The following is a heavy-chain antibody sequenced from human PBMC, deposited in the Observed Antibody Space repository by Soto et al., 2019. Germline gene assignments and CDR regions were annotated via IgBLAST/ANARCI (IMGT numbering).Heavy chain of an antibody. CDR1: GCC. D-gene: IGHD6-13*01. V-gene: IGHV4-34*01. J-gene: IGHJ6*01. CDR2: VNHSGST. CDR3: ARGGYSRPLSLRRCNYGMAV. Sequence: GCCWSMVRKTPGKGLEWIGEVNHSGSTNYNPSLKSRVTISVDTSKNQFSLKLSSVTAADTAVYYCARGGYSRPLSLRRCNYGMAVRVKGTTV.